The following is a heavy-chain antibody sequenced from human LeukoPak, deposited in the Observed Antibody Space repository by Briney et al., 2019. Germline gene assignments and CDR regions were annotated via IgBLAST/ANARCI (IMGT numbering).Heavy chain of an antibody. D-gene: IGHD3-3*01. V-gene: IGHV3-21*01. J-gene: IGHJ4*02. CDR1: GFTFNNYS. CDR2: ISSSSSYI. Sequence: GGALRLSCAASGFTFNNYSMKWVRQAPGKGLGWGSFISSSSSYIYYADSVKGRFTISRDNAKNSLYLQMNSLRAEDTAVYYCARELTDFWSGSVRYFDYWGQGTLVTVSS. CDR3: ARELTDFWSGSVRYFDY.